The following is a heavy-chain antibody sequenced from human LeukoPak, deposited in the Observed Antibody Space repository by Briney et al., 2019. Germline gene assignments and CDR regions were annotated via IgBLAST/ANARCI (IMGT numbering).Heavy chain of an antibody. CDR1: GGSISSGSYY. D-gene: IGHD7-27*01. Sequence: PSQTLSLTCTVSGGSISSGSYYWSWIRQPAGKGLEWIGRIYTSGSTNYNPPPKSRVTISVDTSKNQFSLKLSSVTAADTAVHCCARAELGSDDAFDIWGQGTMVTVSS. CDR2: IYTSGST. CDR3: ARAELGSDDAFDI. J-gene: IGHJ3*02. V-gene: IGHV4-61*02.